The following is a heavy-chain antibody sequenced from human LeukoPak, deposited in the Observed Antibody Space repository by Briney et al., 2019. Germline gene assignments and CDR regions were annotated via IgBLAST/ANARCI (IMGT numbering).Heavy chain of an antibody. J-gene: IGHJ6*02. V-gene: IGHV3-66*02. Sequence: GGSLRLSCTASDFSVSNNYMSWVRQAPGKGLEWLSIIYAGGSTYYAQSVKGRFTISRDNSKNTLYLQMNSLRAEDTAVYYCARLELYYVLGYCSGGSCYQAYGMDVWGQGTTVTVSS. CDR1: DFSVSNNY. CDR2: IYAGGST. CDR3: ARLELYYVLGYCSGGSCYQAYGMDV. D-gene: IGHD2-15*01.